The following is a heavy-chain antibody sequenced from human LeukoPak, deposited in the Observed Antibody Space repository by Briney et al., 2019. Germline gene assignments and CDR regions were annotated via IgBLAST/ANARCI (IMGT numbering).Heavy chain of an antibody. V-gene: IGHV3-53*01. CDR2: IHSGGST. J-gene: IGHJ4*02. CDR3: ARVRGGWYVDY. Sequence: PGGSLRLSCAASGFTVSSNYMSWVRQARGKGLECVSVIHSGGSTYYADSVKGRFTISRDSAKNTLYLQMNSLRAEDTAVYYCARVRGGWYVDYWGQGTLVTVSS. D-gene: IGHD6-19*01. CDR1: GFTVSSNY.